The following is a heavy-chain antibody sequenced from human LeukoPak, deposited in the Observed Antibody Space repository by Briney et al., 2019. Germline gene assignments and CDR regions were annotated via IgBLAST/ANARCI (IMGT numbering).Heavy chain of an antibody. J-gene: IGHJ6*03. V-gene: IGHV4-59*04. CDR3: ASGDYYYMDV. CDR1: GGSISSYY. Sequence: SETLSLTCTVSGGSISSYYWSWIRQPPGKGLEWIGYIYYSGSTYYNPSLKSRVTISVDTSKNQFSLKLSSVTAADTAVYYCASGDYYYMDVWGKGTTVTISS. CDR2: IYYSGST.